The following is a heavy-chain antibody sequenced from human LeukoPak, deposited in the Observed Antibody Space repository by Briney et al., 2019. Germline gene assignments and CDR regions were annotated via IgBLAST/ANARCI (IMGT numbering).Heavy chain of an antibody. CDR1: GYTFTSYD. J-gene: IGHJ6*02. Sequence: ASVKVSCKASGYTFTSYDINWVRQATGQGLEWMGWMNPNSGNTGYAQKFQGRVTMTRNTSISTAYMELSSLRSEDTAVYYCARGHNCDFWSGYFSYYYYGMDVWGQGTTVTVSS. D-gene: IGHD3-3*01. CDR2: MNPNSGNT. CDR3: ARGHNCDFWSGYFSYYYYGMDV. V-gene: IGHV1-8*01.